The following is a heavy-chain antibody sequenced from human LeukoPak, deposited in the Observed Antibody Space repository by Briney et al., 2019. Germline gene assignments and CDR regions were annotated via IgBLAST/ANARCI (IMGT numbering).Heavy chain of an antibody. V-gene: IGHV1-18*01. CDR1: GYTFTSYG. CDR3: ASSKTSCSSTSCYDPFDY. CDR2: ISAHNGNT. J-gene: IGHJ4*02. Sequence: ASVKVSCKTSGYTFTSYGISWVRQAPGRGLEWMAWISAHNGNTNYAQNLRDRVTSTTDTSTSTVYMELRSLRSDDTAVYYCASSKTSCSSTSCYDPFDYWGQGTLVTVSS. D-gene: IGHD2-2*01.